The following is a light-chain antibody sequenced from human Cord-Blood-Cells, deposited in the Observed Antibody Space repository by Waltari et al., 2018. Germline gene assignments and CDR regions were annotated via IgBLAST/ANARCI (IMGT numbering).Light chain of an antibody. J-gene: IGLJ2*01. V-gene: IGLV3-25*03. CDR1: ALPKQY. CDR2: KDS. Sequence: SYELTQPPSVSVSPGQTARITCSGDALPKQYAYWYQQKPGQAPVLVIYKDSERPSGVPERFSGSSSGTTVTLTISGVQAEDEADYYGQSADSSVTVVFGGGTKLTVL. CDR3: QSADSSVTVV.